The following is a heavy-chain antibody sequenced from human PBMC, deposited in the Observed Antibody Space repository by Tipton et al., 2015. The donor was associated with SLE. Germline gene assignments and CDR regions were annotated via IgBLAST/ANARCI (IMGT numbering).Heavy chain of an antibody. Sequence: TLSLTCTVYGGSFSGYYWSWIRQPPGKGLEWIGYIYYSGSTYYNPSLKSRVTISVDTSKNQFSLKLSSVTAADTAVYYCASGEGLHDAFDIWGQGTMVTVSS. CDR1: GGSFSGYY. CDR3: ASGEGLHDAFDI. J-gene: IGHJ3*02. CDR2: IYYSGST. V-gene: IGHV4-59*08. D-gene: IGHD5-24*01.